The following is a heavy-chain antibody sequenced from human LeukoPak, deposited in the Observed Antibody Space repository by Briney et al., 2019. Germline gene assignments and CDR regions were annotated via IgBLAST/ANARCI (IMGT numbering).Heavy chain of an antibody. V-gene: IGHV4-39*02. D-gene: IGHD2-15*01. CDR1: GGSISSSSYY. CDR3: ARDCSGGRCYWGYFDY. J-gene: IGHJ4*02. CDR2: IFYSGST. Sequence: SETLSLTWTVSGGSISSSSYYWGWIRQPPGKGLEWIGSIFYSGSTYYNPSLKRRFTISVDTSRNQFSLKLSSVTAADTAVYYCARDCSGGRCYWGYFDYWGQGTLVTASS.